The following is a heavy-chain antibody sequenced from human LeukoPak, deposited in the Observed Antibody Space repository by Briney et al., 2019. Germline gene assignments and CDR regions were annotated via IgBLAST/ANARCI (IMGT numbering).Heavy chain of an antibody. D-gene: IGHD4-17*01. CDR3: ARGPGDPKFWYYYYMDV. CDR1: GFTFSTYA. CDR2: INWNGGST. V-gene: IGHV3-20*04. J-gene: IGHJ6*03. Sequence: GGSLRLSCAASGFTFSTYAMTWVRQAPGKGLEWVSGINWNGGSTGYADSGKGRFTISRDNAKHSLHLQMNSLRAEDTAVYYCARGPGDPKFWYYYYMDVWGKGTTVTISS.